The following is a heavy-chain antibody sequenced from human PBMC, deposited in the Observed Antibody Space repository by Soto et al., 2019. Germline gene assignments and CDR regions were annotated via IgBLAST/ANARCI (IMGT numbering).Heavy chain of an antibody. J-gene: IGHJ3*01. Sequence: EVQLMESGGGLVQPGGSLRLSCASSGFTLSMSAVNWVRQAPGKGLEWVSYISDSGDRTYYVDSVKGRFTISRDRSKNTVSLQMDSLRAEDTAEYYCAKDRGIIVKAGDAFDVWGQGTKVTVSS. CDR1: GFTLSMSA. CDR2: ISDSGDRT. V-gene: IGHV3-23*01. CDR3: AKDRGIIVKAGDAFDV. D-gene: IGHD3-16*02.